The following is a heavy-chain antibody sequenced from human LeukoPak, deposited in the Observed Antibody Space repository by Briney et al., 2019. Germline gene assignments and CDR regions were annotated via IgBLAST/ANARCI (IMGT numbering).Heavy chain of an antibody. D-gene: IGHD3-9*01. CDR3: AIYILTGYYTDY. V-gene: IGHV3-21*01. Sequence: GGSLRLSCAASGFTFSSYSMNWVHQAPGKGLEWVSSISSSSSYIYYADSVKGRFTISRDNAKNSLYLQMNSLRAEDTAVYYCAIYILTGYYTDYWGQGTLVTVSS. CDR2: ISSSSSYI. J-gene: IGHJ4*02. CDR1: GFTFSSYS.